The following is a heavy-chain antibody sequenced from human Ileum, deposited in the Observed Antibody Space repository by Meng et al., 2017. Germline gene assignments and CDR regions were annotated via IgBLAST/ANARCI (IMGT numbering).Heavy chain of an antibody. CDR2: ISYDGDNI. J-gene: IGHJ4*02. CDR1: GFTFSNYN. D-gene: IGHD4-17*01. V-gene: IGHV3-30*03. CDR3: ARDSYGCDY. Sequence: LSLTCAASGFTFSNYNMHWVRQVPGKGLEWVALISYDGDNIYYADSVKGRLTISRDNSESTLFLQMNSLTTEDTAVYYCARDSYGCDYWGQGTLVTVFS.